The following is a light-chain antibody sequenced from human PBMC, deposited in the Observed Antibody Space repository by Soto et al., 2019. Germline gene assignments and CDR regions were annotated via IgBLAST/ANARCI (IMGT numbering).Light chain of an antibody. V-gene: IGKV3-20*01. CDR1: QSVSSSY. CDR3: QQYGSSPSIT. J-gene: IGKJ5*01. Sequence: EIVLTQSPGTLSLSPGERATLSCRASQSVSSSYLSWYQQKPGQAPRLIIYGASSRATGIPERFSGSGSGTDFTLTISRLEPEDFAVYYCQQYGSSPSITFGQGTRLEIK. CDR2: GAS.